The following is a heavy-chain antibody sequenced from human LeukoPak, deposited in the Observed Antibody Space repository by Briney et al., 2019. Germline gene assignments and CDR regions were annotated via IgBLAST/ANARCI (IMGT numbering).Heavy chain of an antibody. CDR3: ARGGSSSWSLNWFDP. Sequence: SETLSLTCTVSGGSISSSSYYWGWIRQPPGKGLEWIGSIYYRGSTYYNPSLKSRVTISVDTSKNQFSLKLSSVTAADTAVYYCARGGSSSWSLNWFDPWGQGTLVTVSS. D-gene: IGHD6-13*01. J-gene: IGHJ5*02. V-gene: IGHV4-39*01. CDR1: GGSISSSSYY. CDR2: IYYRGST.